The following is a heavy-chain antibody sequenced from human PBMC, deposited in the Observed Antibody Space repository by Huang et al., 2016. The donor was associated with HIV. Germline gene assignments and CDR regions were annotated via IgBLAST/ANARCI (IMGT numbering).Heavy chain of an antibody. CDR3: ARDPRIQSWLNFFDY. J-gene: IGHJ4*02. CDR2: INSEGSST. D-gene: IGHD3-22*01. Sequence: EVQLVESGGGLVQPGGSLRLSCAASGFSISSYWMHWVRQAPGKGLVWVSRINSEGSSTSYADSVKGRFTISRDNAKNTLYRKMNSLRADDTAVYYCARDPRIQSWLNFFDYWGQGTLVSVSS. CDR1: GFSISSYW. V-gene: IGHV3-74*01.